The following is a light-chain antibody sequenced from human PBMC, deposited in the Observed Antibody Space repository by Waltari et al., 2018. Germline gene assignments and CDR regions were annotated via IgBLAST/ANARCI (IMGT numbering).Light chain of an antibody. CDR2: YDS. V-gene: IGLV3-21*04. Sequence: SYALTQPPSVSVAPGTTARFTCGGDNIESYRVHRSQQKPGQAPVLVIFYDSDRPSGIPERFSGSNSGNTATLTISSVEAGDEAKYYCHVWHPDMDPGVFGPGTEVSV. CDR3: HVWHPDMDPGV. J-gene: IGLJ1*01. CDR1: NIESYR.